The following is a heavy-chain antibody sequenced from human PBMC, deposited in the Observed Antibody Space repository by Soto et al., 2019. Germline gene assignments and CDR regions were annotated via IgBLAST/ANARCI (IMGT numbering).Heavy chain of an antibody. Sequence: SETLSVTCTVSGGSISSYYWSWIRQPPGKGLEWIGYIYYSGSTNYNPSLKSRVTISVDTSKNQFSLKLSSVTAADTAVYYCARSDGRYWGQGTLVTVSS. CDR3: ARSDGRY. J-gene: IGHJ4*02. CDR1: GGSISSYY. CDR2: IYYSGST. V-gene: IGHV4-59*01.